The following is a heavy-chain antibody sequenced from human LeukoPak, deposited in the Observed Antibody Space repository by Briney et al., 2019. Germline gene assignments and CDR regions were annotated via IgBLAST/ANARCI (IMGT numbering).Heavy chain of an antibody. Sequence: ASVKVSCKASGYTFTGYYMRWVRQAPGQGLEWMGWINPNSGGTNYAQKFQGRVTMTRDTSISTAYMELSRLRSDDTAVYYCATEPRTYSSSWYYFDYWGQGTLVTVSS. V-gene: IGHV1-2*02. CDR3: ATEPRTYSSSWYYFDY. J-gene: IGHJ4*02. D-gene: IGHD6-13*01. CDR1: GYTFTGYY. CDR2: INPNSGGT.